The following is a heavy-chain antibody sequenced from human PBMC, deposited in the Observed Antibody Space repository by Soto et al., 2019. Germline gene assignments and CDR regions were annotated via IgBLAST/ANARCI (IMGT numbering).Heavy chain of an antibody. CDR2: IKSDGSYT. J-gene: IGHJ6*02. CDR1: GFTVSGYW. V-gene: IGHV3-74*01. CDR3: AGGFNWGDVAMDV. D-gene: IGHD7-27*01. Sequence: EVQLVESGGGLVQPGGSLRLSCAASGFTVSGYWIHWVRQAPGKGLVWVSRIKSDGSYTRYADSVKGRFTISRDNAKSTLWLQMNSLRAEDTAVYYCAGGFNWGDVAMDVWGQGTTVTVSS.